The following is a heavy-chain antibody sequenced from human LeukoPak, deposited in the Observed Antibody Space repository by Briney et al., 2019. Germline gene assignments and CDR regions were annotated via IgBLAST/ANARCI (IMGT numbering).Heavy chain of an antibody. Sequence: ASVKVSCKTSGYTFTGYYLHWVREAPGQGLGCMGWINTSSGGAGSALMFQSRVSMTRDASTSTAYMELSRLTSDDTAVYYCVRRSCSSSSFYIDYWGQGTLVTVSS. J-gene: IGHJ4*02. V-gene: IGHV1-2*02. CDR1: GYTFTGYY. D-gene: IGHD6-13*01. CDR3: VRRSCSSSSFYIDY. CDR2: INTSSGGA.